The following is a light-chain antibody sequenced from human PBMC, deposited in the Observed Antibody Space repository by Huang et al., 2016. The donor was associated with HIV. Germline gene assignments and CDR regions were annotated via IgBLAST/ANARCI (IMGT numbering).Light chain of an antibody. CDR2: DAS. J-gene: IGKJ5*01. CDR3: QQFNNYLT. V-gene: IGKV1D-13*01. CDR1: QGISSA. Sequence: AIQLTKSPSSLSASVGDRVTITCRASQGISSALAWYQQKPGKAPKLLIYDASSLESGVPSRFSGSGSGTDFTLTISSLQPEDFATYYCQQFNNYLTFGQGTRLEMK.